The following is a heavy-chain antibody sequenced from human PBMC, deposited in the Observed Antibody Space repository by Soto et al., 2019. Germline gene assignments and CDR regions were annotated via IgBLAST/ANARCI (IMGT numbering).Heavy chain of an antibody. J-gene: IGHJ6*02. D-gene: IGHD2-2*01. CDR3: ASSRDDSSSTSCYVGLDYYGMDV. CDR1: GYSFTSYW. Sequence: PGESLKISCKDSGYSFTSYWISWVRQMPGKGLEWMGRIDPSDFYTNYSPSFQGHVTISADKSISTAYLQWSSLKASDTAMYYYASSRDDSSSTSCYVGLDYYGMDVWGQGTTVTVSS. CDR2: IDPSDFYT. V-gene: IGHV5-10-1*01.